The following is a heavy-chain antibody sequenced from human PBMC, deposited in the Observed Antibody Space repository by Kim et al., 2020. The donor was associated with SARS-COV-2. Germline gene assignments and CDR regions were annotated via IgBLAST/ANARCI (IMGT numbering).Heavy chain of an antibody. Sequence: SETLSLTCTVSGGSISSGGYYWSWIRQHPGKGLEWIGYIYYSGSTYYNPSLKSRVTISVDTSKNQFSLKLSSVTAADTAVYYCARTPGVLMITFGGVIATPYYFDYWGQGTLVTVSS. CDR1: GGSISSGGYY. CDR3: ARTPGVLMITFGGVIATPYYFDY. CDR2: IYYSGST. V-gene: IGHV4-31*03. D-gene: IGHD3-16*02. J-gene: IGHJ4*02.